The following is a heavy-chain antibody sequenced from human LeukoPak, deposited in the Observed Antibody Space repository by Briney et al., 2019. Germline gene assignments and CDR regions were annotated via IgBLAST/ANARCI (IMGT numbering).Heavy chain of an antibody. CDR2: IYTSGST. CDR1: GGSISSYY. V-gene: IGHV4-4*07. J-gene: IGHJ4*02. CDR3: ARGSRVGTLGNFDY. D-gene: IGHD5-12*01. Sequence: SETLSLTCTVSGGSISSYYWSWIRQPAGKGLEWIGRIYTSGSTNYNPSLKSRVTMSVDTSKNQFSLKLSSVTAADTAVYYCARGSRVGTLGNFDYWGQGTLVTVSS.